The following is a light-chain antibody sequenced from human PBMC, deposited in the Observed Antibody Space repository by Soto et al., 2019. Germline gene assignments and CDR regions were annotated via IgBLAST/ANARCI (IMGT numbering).Light chain of an antibody. CDR3: QQANSFPWT. CDR1: RTISSW. J-gene: IGKJ1*01. CDR2: KAS. V-gene: IGKV1-5*03. Sequence: DVQMSQSPSTLSGSVGDRVTITCRASRTISSWLAWYQQKPGKAPKLLIYKASTLKSGVPSRFSGSGSGTEFTLTISSLQPEDFATYYCQQANSFPWTFGQGTKVDNK.